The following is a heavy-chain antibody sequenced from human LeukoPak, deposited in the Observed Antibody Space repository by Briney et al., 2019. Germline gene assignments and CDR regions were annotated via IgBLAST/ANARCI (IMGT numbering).Heavy chain of an antibody. Sequence: GGSLRLSCAASGFTFSSYAMSWVRQAPGKGLEWVSAISGSGGSTYYADSVKGRFTISRDNSKNTLYLQMNSLRAEDTAVYYCAKDQGATTVVTPHQYYYYGMDVWGQGTTVTVSS. CDR2: ISGSGGST. CDR1: GFTFSSYA. D-gene: IGHD4-23*01. J-gene: IGHJ6*02. CDR3: AKDQGATTVVTPHQYYYYGMDV. V-gene: IGHV3-23*01.